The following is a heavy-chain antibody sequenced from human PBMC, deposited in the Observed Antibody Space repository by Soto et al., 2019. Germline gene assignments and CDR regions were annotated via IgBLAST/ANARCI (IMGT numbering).Heavy chain of an antibody. Sequence: QVQLVQSGAEVKKPGSSVKVSCKASGGTFSSYAISWVRQAPGQGLEWMGEILPIFSTENYAQKFQGRVTITADESTRTAYMELSSLRSEDTAVYYCARAFTVTTTPGLDYWGQGTLVTVSS. CDR3: ARAFTVTTTPGLDY. J-gene: IGHJ4*02. CDR2: ILPIFSTE. D-gene: IGHD4-17*01. CDR1: GGTFSSYA. V-gene: IGHV1-69*01.